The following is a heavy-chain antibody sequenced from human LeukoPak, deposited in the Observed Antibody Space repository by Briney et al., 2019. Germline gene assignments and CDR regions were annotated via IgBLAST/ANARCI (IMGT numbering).Heavy chain of an antibody. J-gene: IGHJ4*02. CDR1: GFTFSDYY. D-gene: IGHD6-13*01. CDR3: VRGGEYSSSWYGNLNY. Sequence: GGSLRLSCAASGFTFSDYYMSWIRQAPGKGLEWVSYISSSGSTIYYADSVKGRFTISRDNAKNSLYLQMNSLRAEDTAVYYCVRGGEYSSSWYGNLNYWGQGTLVTVSS. CDR2: ISSSGSTI. V-gene: IGHV3-11*01.